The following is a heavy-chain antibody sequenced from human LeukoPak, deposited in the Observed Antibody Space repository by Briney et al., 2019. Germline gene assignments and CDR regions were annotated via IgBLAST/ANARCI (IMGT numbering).Heavy chain of an antibody. Sequence: GASVKVSCKASGGTFSSYAISWVRQAPGQGLEWMGGIIPIFGTANYAQKFQGRVTITTDESTSTAYMELSSLRSEDTAVYYCARALTDCYDSSGYSSFGYWGQGTLVTVSS. J-gene: IGHJ4*02. CDR3: ARALTDCYDSSGYSSFGY. V-gene: IGHV1-69*05. CDR1: GGTFSSYA. CDR2: IIPIFGTA. D-gene: IGHD3-22*01.